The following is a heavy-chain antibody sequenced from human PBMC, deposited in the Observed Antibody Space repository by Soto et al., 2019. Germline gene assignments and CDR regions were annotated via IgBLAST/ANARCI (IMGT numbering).Heavy chain of an antibody. CDR3: ARQIVLLWFGESLNAFDI. CDR2: IYYSGST. CDR1: GGSISSSSYY. V-gene: IGHV4-39*01. Sequence: SETLSLTCTVSGGSISSSSYYWGWIRQPPGKGLEWIGSIYYSGSTYYNPSLKSRVTISVDTSKNQSSLKLSSVTAADTAVYYCARQIVLLWFGESLNAFDIWGQGTMVTVSS. D-gene: IGHD3-10*01. J-gene: IGHJ3*02.